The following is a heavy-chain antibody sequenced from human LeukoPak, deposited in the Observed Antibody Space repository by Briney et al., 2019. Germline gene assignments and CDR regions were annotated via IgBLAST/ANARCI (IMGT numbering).Heavy chain of an antibody. CDR3: ARSKYSSSPAAYY. J-gene: IGHJ4*02. CDR1: GGSISSGSYY. V-gene: IGHV4-61*02. D-gene: IGHD6-6*01. Sequence: PSETLSLTCTVSGGSISSGSYYWSWIRQPAGKGLEWIGRIYTSGSTNYNPSLKSRVTISVDTSKNQFSLKLSSVTAADTAVYYCARSKYSSSPAAYYWGQGTLATVSS. CDR2: IYTSGST.